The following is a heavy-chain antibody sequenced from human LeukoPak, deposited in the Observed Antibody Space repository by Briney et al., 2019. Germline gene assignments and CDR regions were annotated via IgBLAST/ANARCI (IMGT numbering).Heavy chain of an antibody. CDR3: ARDWDCSGGSCLGY. D-gene: IGHD2-15*01. V-gene: IGHV7-4-1*02. Sequence: ASVKVSCKASGYTFTSYAMNWVRQAPGQGLEWMGWINTNTGNPTYAQGFTGRFVFSLDTSLSTAYLQISSLKAEATAVYYCARDWDCSGGSCLGYWSQGTRVTVSS. CDR1: GYTFTSYA. CDR2: INTNTGNP. J-gene: IGHJ4*02.